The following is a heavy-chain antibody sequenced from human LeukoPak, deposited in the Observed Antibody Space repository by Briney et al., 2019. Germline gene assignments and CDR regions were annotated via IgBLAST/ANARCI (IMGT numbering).Heavy chain of an antibody. Sequence: SVKVSCKASGGTFSSYAISWVRQAPGQGLEWMGGIIPIFGTANYAQKFQGRVTITADESTRTAYMELSSLRSEDTAVYYCARESRGYCSSTSCYEEDPPFDYWGQGTLVTVSS. CDR3: ARESRGYCSSTSCYEEDPPFDY. J-gene: IGHJ4*02. D-gene: IGHD2-2*01. CDR1: GGTFSSYA. CDR2: IIPIFGTA. V-gene: IGHV1-69*13.